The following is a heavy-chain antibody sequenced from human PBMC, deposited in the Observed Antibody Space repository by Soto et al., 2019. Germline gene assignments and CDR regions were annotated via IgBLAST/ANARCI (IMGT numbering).Heavy chain of an antibody. Sequence: QVQLVESGGGVVQPGRSLRLSCAASGFTFSSYGMPWGRQATGKGLEWVAVILYDGSNKYYADSVKGRFTMPRDNSKNTLYLPMNSLRDEETAVYYCAKGSLIVGARKGMYVWGQGTTVTGSS. CDR2: ILYDGSNK. D-gene: IGHD1-26*01. J-gene: IGHJ6*01. CDR3: AKGSLIVGARKGMYV. V-gene: IGHV3-30*18. CDR1: GFTFSSYG.